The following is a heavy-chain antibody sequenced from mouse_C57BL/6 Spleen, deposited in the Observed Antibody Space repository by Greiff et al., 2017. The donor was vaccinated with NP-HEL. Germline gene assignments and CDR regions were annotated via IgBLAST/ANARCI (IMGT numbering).Heavy chain of an antibody. V-gene: IGHV14-4*01. CDR1: GFNIKDDY. CDR3: TTLGIQRRFAY. CDR2: IDPENGDT. Sequence: VQLQQSGAELVRPGASVKLSCTASGFNIKDDYMHWVKQRPEQGLEWIGWIDPENGDTEYASKFQGKATITADTSSNTAYLQLSSLTSEDTAVYYCTTLGIQRRFAYWGQGTLVTVSA. J-gene: IGHJ3*01.